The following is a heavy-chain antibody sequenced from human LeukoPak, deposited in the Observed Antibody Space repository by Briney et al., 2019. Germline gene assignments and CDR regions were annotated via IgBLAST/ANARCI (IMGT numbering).Heavy chain of an antibody. CDR2: IQYDESDK. V-gene: IGHV3-30*02. Sequence: PGGSLRLSCAAPGLTFSTSGMHWVRQAPGKGLEWVAFIQYDESDKYYADSVRGRFTISRDNSKNTLYLQMNSLGAEDTAVYYCAREGGITVAGKFDSWGQGTLVTVSS. CDR3: AREGGITVAGKFDS. D-gene: IGHD6-19*01. J-gene: IGHJ4*02. CDR1: GLTFSTSG.